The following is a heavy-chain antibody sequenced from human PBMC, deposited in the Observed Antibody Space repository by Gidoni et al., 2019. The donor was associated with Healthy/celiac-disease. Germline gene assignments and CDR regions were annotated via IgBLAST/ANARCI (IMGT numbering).Heavy chain of an antibody. CDR2: MNPNIGNT. CDR1: GYTFTSYD. V-gene: IGHV1-8*01. D-gene: IGHD2-2*01. CDR3: ARARVGRLLFTDAFDP. Sequence: QVQLVQSGAEVKKPGASVKVSCKASGYTFTSYDINWVRQATGQGLEWMGWMNPNIGNTGYAQKFQGRVTMTRNTSISTAYMELSSLRSEDTAVYYCARARVGRLLFTDAFDPWGQGTLVTVSS. J-gene: IGHJ5*02.